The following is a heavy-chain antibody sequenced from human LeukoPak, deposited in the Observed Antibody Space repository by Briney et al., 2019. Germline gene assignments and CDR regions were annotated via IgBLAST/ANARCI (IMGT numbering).Heavy chain of an antibody. D-gene: IGHD6-6*01. CDR2: MNPNSGNT. V-gene: IGHV1-8*01. Sequence: ASVKVSCKASGYTFTSYDINWVRQATGQGLEWMGWMNPNSGNTGYAQKFQGRVTMTRNTSISTAYMELSSLRSEDTAVYYCARGRVSGLIAARPRSYWFDPWGQGTLVTVSS. CDR3: ARGRVSGLIAARPRSYWFDP. CDR1: GYTFTSYD. J-gene: IGHJ5*02.